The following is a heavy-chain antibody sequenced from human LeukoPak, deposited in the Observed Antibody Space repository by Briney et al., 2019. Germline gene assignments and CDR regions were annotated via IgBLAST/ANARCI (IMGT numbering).Heavy chain of an antibody. V-gene: IGHV3-30*04. J-gene: IGHJ4*02. CDR3: VAQPTADSSGYYYFDY. CDR2: ISYDGSNK. Sequence: GGSLRLSCAASGFTFSSYAMHWVRQAPGKGLEGVAVISYDGSNKYYADSVKGRFTISRDNSKNTLYLQMNSLRAEDTAVYYCVAQPTADSSGYYYFDYWGQGTLVTVPS. CDR1: GFTFSSYA. D-gene: IGHD3-22*01.